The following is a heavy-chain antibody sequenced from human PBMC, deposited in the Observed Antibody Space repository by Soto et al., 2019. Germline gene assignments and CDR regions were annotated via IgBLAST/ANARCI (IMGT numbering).Heavy chain of an antibody. CDR2: ISPKSGNI. D-gene: IGHD3-22*01. CDR1: GYTFSRNG. CDR3: VKDRDSNSWPSRDV. V-gene: IGHV1-18*01. Sequence: QVHLVQSGAEVKKPGAAVNVSCKTSGYTFSRNGISWVRQAPGQGLEWMGWISPKSGNIKYAQKFQGRVIMTTDTYPSTAYMELRSLRSDDTAVYYCVKDRDSNSWPSRDVWGPGTTVTVSS. J-gene: IGHJ6*02.